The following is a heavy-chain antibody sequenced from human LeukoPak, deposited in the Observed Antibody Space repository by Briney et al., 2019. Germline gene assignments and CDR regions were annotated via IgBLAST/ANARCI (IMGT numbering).Heavy chain of an antibody. CDR2: IKSNTDGGTT. CDR3: TTRGITVSGLGS. J-gene: IGHJ5*02. CDR1: GFNFITSN. Sequence: PGGSLRLSCVASGFNFITSNMNWVRQAPGKGLEWVGRIKSNTDGGTTDYAAPVKGRFTISRDDSKNMLYLQMNSLKTEDTAVYYCTTRGITVSGLGSWGQGTLVTVSS. V-gene: IGHV3-15*01. D-gene: IGHD6-19*01.